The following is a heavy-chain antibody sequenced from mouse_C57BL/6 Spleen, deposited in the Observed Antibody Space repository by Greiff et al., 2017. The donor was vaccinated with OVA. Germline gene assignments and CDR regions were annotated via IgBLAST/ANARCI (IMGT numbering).Heavy chain of an antibody. D-gene: IGHD1-1*01. J-gene: IGHJ4*01. V-gene: IGHV1-26*01. CDR2: INPNNGGT. CDR1: GYTFTDYY. CDR3: ARGGTVVPYYAMDY. Sequence: VQLQQSGPELVKPGASVKISCKASGYTFTDYYMNWVKQSHGKSLEWIGDINPNNGGTSYNQKFKGKATLTVDKSSSTAYMELRSLTSEDSAVYYCARGGTVVPYYAMDYWGQGTSVTVSS.